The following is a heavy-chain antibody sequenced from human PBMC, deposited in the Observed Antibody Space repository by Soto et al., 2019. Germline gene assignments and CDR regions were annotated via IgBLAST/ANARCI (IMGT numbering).Heavy chain of an antibody. J-gene: IGHJ6*03. CDR1: GYTFTGYY. CDR3: ARDLNPSYSGYDSSYYMDV. CDR2: INPNSGGT. Sequence: QVQLVQSGAEVKKPGASVKVSCKASGYTFTGYYMHCVRQAPGQGLEWMGWINPNSGGTNYAQKFQGWVTMSRDTSISTAYMELSRLRSDDTAVYYCARDLNPSYSGYDSSYYMDVWGKGTTVTVSS. D-gene: IGHD5-12*01. V-gene: IGHV1-2*04.